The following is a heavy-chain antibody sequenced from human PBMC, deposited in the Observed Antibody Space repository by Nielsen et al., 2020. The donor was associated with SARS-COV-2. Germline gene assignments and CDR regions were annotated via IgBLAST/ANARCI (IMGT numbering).Heavy chain of an antibody. CDR3: ARGGWSLDY. V-gene: IGHV4-59*01. CDR1: GGSISSFY. CDR2: IYYSGTT. D-gene: IGHD2-15*01. J-gene: IGHJ4*02. Sequence: SETLSLTCTVSGGSISSFYWTWIRQPPGKGLEWIGYIYYSGTTNYNPSLKSRAIISVDTSKNQFSLKLTSVTAADTAVYYCARGGWSLDYWGQGTLVTVSS.